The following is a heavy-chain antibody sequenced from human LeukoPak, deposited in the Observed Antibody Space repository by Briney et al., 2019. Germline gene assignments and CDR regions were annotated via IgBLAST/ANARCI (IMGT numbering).Heavy chain of an antibody. CDR3: AKDSYYYDSSGYDYFDY. Sequence: GGSLRLSWAASGFTFSSFTMTWVRQAPGKGLEWVSGISASGRDTYYADSVKGRFTISRDNSKNTLYVQMNSLRAEDTAIYYYAKDSYYYDSSGYDYFDYWGQGTLVTVSS. V-gene: IGHV3-23*01. CDR1: GFTFSSFT. CDR2: ISASGRDT. D-gene: IGHD3-22*01. J-gene: IGHJ4*02.